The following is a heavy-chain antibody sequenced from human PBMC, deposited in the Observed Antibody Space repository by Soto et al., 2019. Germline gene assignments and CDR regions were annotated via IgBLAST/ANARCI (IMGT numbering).Heavy chain of an antibody. D-gene: IGHD3-3*01. CDR1: GFTFTSSA. CDR3: AASSYDFWSGYYWPPPHGMDV. V-gene: IGHV1-58*01. Sequence: SVKVSCKASGFTFTSSAVQWVRQARGQRLEWIGWIVVGSGNTNYAQKFQGRVTITRDMSTSTAYMELSSLRSEDTAVYYCAASSYDFWSGYYWPPPHGMDVWGQGTTVTVSS. CDR2: IVVGSGNT. J-gene: IGHJ6*02.